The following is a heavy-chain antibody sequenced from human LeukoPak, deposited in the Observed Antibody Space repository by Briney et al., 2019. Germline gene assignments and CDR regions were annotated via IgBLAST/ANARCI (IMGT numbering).Heavy chain of an antibody. CDR1: GFTFSSYA. J-gene: IGHJ4*02. D-gene: IGHD3-22*01. V-gene: IGHV3-30*02. Sequence: AGVSLRLSCAASGFTFSSYAMYWVRQAPGMGREWVAFIRHDGNKKYYADSVKGRFTIYRDNSKNTRDLQMNSLTSEDTAVYYCAKLLLETGGIGEEFDYWGQGTLVTVSS. CDR2: IRHDGNKK. CDR3: AKLLLETGGIGEEFDY.